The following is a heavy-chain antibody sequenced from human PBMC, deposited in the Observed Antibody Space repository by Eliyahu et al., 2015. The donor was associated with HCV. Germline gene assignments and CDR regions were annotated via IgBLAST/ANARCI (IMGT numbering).Heavy chain of an antibody. J-gene: IGHJ4*02. CDR3: ARDPSYYYDSRGYPY. D-gene: IGHD3-22*01. CDR2: IYYSGST. CDR1: XDSIXXGDXY. Sequence: QVQLQXSGPGLVXPSQTLSLTCXVSXDSIXXGDXYWSWIXQPPGKGLEWIGYIYYSGSTSYNPSLESRVTISLDTSTNQFSLKLSSVTAADTAVYYCARDPSYYYDSRGYPYWGQGTLVTVSS. V-gene: IGHV4-30-4*01.